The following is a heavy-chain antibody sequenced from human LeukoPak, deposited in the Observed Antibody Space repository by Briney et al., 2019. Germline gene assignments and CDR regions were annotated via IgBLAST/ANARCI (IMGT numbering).Heavy chain of an antibody. D-gene: IGHD6-13*01. V-gene: IGHV4-59*01. Sequence: PSETLSLTCTVSGGSISSYYWSWTRQPPGKGLEWIGYIYYSGSTNYNPSLKSRVTISVDTSKNQFSLRLSSVTAADTAVYYCARGIAAAGHWFDPWGQGTLVTVSS. CDR2: IYYSGST. J-gene: IGHJ5*02. CDR3: ARGIAAAGHWFDP. CDR1: GGSISSYY.